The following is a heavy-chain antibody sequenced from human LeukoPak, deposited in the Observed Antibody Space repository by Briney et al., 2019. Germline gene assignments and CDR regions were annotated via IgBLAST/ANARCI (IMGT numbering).Heavy chain of an antibody. J-gene: IGHJ4*02. Sequence: GGSLRLSCAASGFTFSSSAMSWVRQAPGKGLEWVSSISGGGGSTYYADSVKGRFTISRDNAKNSLYLQMNSLRVEDTAVYYCARVGALSSSWLLYWGQGTLVTVSS. V-gene: IGHV3-23*01. D-gene: IGHD6-13*01. CDR2: ISGGGGST. CDR1: GFTFSSSA. CDR3: ARVGALSSSWLLY.